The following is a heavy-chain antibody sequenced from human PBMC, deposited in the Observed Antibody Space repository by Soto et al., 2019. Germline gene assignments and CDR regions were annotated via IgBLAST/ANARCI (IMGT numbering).Heavy chain of an antibody. V-gene: IGHV4-4*07. CDR3: ARGQRFSDWFDP. D-gene: IGHD3-3*01. J-gene: IGHJ5*02. Sequence: PSETLSLTCTVSGGSMTSYYWTWIRQPAGKGLEWTGRVYSSGGTHYNPSLKSRVTISLDTSKNQFSLRLLSVTDADTAVYFCARGQRFSDWFDPWGQGTLVTVSS. CDR1: GGSMTSYY. CDR2: VYSSGGT.